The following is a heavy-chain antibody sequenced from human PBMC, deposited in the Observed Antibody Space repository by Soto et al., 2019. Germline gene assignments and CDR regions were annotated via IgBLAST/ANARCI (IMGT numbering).Heavy chain of an antibody. D-gene: IGHD2-21*01. J-gene: IGHJ6*02. CDR3: ARGGLSDGYNLPYYYCGMDV. V-gene: IGHV1-69*13. CDR2: IIPIFGTA. CDR1: GGTFSSYA. Sequence: SVKVSCKASGGTFSSYAISWVRQAPGRGLEWMGGIIPIFGTANYAQKFQGRVTITADESTSTAYMELSSLRSEDTAVYYCARGGLSDGYNLPYYYCGMDVWGQGTTVTVSS.